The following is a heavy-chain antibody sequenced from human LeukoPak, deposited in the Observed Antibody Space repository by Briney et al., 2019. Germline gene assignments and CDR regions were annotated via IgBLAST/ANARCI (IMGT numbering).Heavy chain of an antibody. CDR1: GYSISSDYY. CDR2: IYHSGST. CDR3: ARETIDITVIVVIRMGDAFDI. Sequence: SETLSLTCTVSGYSISSDYYWGWIRQPPGKGLEWIGSIYHSGSTYYNPSLKSRVTISIDTSKNQFSLKLSSVTAADTAVYYCARETIDITVIVVIRMGDAFDIRGQGTMVTVSS. D-gene: IGHD3-22*01. J-gene: IGHJ3*02. V-gene: IGHV4-38-2*02.